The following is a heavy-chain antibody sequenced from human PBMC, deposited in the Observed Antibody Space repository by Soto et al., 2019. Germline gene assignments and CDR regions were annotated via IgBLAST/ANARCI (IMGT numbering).Heavy chain of an antibody. J-gene: IGHJ6*02. CDR3: AKDGVQLWSVYYYYYGMDV. Sequence: GSLRLSCAASGFTFSSYAMSWVRQAPGKGLEWVSVISGSGGSTYYAVSVKGRFTISRDNSKNTLYLQMTSLRAEDTAVYYCAKDGVQLWSVYYYYYGMDVWGQGTTVTVSS. D-gene: IGHD5-18*01. CDR1: GFTFSSYA. V-gene: IGHV3-23*01. CDR2: ISGSGGST.